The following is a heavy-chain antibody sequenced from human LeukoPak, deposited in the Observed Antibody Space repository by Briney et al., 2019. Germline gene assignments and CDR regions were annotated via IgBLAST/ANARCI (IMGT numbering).Heavy chain of an antibody. V-gene: IGHV1-24*01. CDR2: FDPEDGET. D-gene: IGHD6-13*01. J-gene: IGHJ4*02. Sequence: ASVKVSCKVSGYTLTELSMHWVRQAPGKGLEWMGGFDPEDGETIYAQKFQGRVTMTEDTSTDTAYMELSSLRSADTAVYYCATDLKGAAATPTVCDYWGQGTLVTVSS. CDR3: ATDLKGAAATPTVCDY. CDR1: GYTLTELS.